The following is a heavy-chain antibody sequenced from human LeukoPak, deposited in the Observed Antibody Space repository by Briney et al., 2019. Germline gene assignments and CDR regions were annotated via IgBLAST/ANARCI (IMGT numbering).Heavy chain of an antibody. CDR3: AATSQYSGSYHYYGMDV. J-gene: IGHJ6*02. V-gene: IGHV1-58*01. Sequence: GASVKVSCKASGFTFTRSAVQWVRQARGQRLEWIGWIVVGSGNTNYTQKFQERVTITRDMSTSTAYMELSRLRSEDTAVYYCAATSQYSGSYHYYGMDVWGQGTTVTVSS. CDR1: GFTFTRSA. CDR2: IVVGSGNT. D-gene: IGHD1-26*01.